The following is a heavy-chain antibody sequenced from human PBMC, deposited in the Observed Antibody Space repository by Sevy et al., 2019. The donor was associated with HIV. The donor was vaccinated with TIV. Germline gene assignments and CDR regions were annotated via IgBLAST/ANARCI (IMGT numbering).Heavy chain of an antibody. CDR2: IFYRGST. CDR1: GGSISSYY. J-gene: IGHJ4*02. V-gene: IGHV4-59*12. CDR3: ARVNIRDAYNR. Sequence: SETLSLTCTVSGGSISSYYWSWIRQPPGKGLEWIGYIFYRGSTNYNPSLKSRVTISLDTSKNQFSLKLRSVTAADTAVYYCARVNIRDAYNRWGQGTLVTVSS. D-gene: IGHD3-3*02.